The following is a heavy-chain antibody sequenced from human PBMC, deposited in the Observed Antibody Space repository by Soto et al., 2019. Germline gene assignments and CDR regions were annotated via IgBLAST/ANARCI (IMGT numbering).Heavy chain of an antibody. Sequence: GWSLRLSCAASGFTFSSYAMSWVRQAPGKGLKWVSSISGSGTSTYYADSVKGRFTISRDNSKNTMYLQMNSLRAEDTALYFCAQENKPDYGDYVDYWGQGT. CDR1: GFTFSSYA. CDR2: ISGSGTST. CDR3: AQENKPDYGDYVDY. V-gene: IGHV3-23*01. J-gene: IGHJ4*01. D-gene: IGHD4-17*01.